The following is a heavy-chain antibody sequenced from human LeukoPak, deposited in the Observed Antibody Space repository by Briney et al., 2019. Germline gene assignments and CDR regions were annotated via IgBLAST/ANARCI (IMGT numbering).Heavy chain of an antibody. V-gene: IGHV5-51*01. D-gene: IGHD6-19*01. J-gene: IGHJ4*02. CDR1: GYSLTSYW. CDR2: IYPGDSDT. CDR3: ARLKWDGSGWYGGLFDY. Sequence: GESLKISCKGSGYSLTSYWIGWVRQMPGKGLGWMGIIYPGDSDTRYSPSFQGQVTISADKSISTAYLQWSSLKASDTAMYYRARLKWDGSGWYGGLFDYWGQGTLVTVSS.